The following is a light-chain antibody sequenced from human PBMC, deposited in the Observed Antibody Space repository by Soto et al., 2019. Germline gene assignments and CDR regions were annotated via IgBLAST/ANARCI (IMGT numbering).Light chain of an antibody. CDR3: CSYAGSYTVV. CDR1: SSDVGGYNY. Sequence: QSALTQPRSVSASPGQSVTISCTGTSSDVGGYNYVSWYQHHPGKAPQLMLYDVTERPSGVPDRFSGSKSGNTASLTISGLQAEDEADYYCCSYAGSYTVVFGGGTKVTVL. J-gene: IGLJ2*01. V-gene: IGLV2-11*01. CDR2: DVT.